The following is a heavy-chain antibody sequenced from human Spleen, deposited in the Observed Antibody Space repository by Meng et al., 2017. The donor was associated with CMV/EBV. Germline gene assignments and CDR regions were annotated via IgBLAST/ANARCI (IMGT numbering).Heavy chain of an antibody. V-gene: IGHV4-30-4*08. D-gene: IGHD3-22*01. CDR1: GGSISSGDYY. Sequence: SETLSLTCTVSGGSISSGDYYWSWIRQPPGKGLEWIGYIYYSGSTYYNPSLKSRVTISVDTSKNQFSLKLSSVTAADTAVYYCARDTDSSGLDYWGQGTLVTVSS. J-gene: IGHJ4*02. CDR2: IYYSGST. CDR3: ARDTDSSGLDY.